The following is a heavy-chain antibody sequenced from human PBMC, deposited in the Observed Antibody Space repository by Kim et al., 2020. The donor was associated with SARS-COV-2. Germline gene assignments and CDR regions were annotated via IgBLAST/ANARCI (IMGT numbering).Heavy chain of an antibody. CDR1: GFTFSSYG. CDR3: AKDLSIVVVPAATPDY. D-gene: IGHD2-2*01. CDR2: ISYDGSNK. Sequence: GGSLRLSCAASGFTFSSYGMHWVRQAPGKGLEWVAVISYDGSNKYYADSVKGRFTISRDNSKNTLYLQMNSLRAEDTAVYYCAKDLSIVVVPAATPDYWGRGGLVTVSP. J-gene: IGHJ4*02. V-gene: IGHV3-30*18.